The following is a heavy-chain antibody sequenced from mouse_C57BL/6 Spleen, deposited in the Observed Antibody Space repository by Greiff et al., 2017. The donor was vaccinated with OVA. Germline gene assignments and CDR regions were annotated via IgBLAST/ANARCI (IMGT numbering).Heavy chain of an antibody. D-gene: IGHD4-1*02. Sequence: QVQLQQPGAELVKPGASVKLSCKASGYTFTSYWMHWVKQRPGQGLEWIGMIHPNSGSTNYNEKFKSKATLTVDKSSSTAYMQLSSLTSEDSAVDYGARSASSGTREYCDYWGQGTTLTVSS. CDR2: IHPNSGST. CDR3: ARSASSGTREYCDY. CDR1: GYTFTSYW. J-gene: IGHJ2*01. V-gene: IGHV1-64*01.